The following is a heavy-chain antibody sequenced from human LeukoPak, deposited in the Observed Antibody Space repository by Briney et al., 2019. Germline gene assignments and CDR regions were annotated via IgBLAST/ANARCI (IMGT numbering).Heavy chain of an antibody. CDR3: ARERGYCTNGVCPRRRYYYYMDV. CDR1: GFTFSSYS. Sequence: PGGSLRLSCAASGFTFSSYSMNGVRQAPGKGREGVSSISSSSSCIYYADSVKGRFTISRDNAKNSLYLQMNSLRAEDTAVYYCARERGYCTNGVCPRRRYYYYMDVWGKGTTVTVSS. D-gene: IGHD2-8*01. CDR2: ISSSSSCI. J-gene: IGHJ6*03. V-gene: IGHV3-21*01.